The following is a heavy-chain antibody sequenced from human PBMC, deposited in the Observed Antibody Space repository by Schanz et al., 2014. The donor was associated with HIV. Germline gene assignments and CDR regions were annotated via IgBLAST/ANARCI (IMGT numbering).Heavy chain of an antibody. D-gene: IGHD4-17*01. J-gene: IGHJ4*02. V-gene: IGHV3-21*06. CDR3: ARDLHDYGDARTDY. CDR2: ICSGGGYK. Sequence: EVHLVESGGGLVEPGGSLRLSCEASGFSFSSFSMNWVRQAPGKGLEWVSSICSGGGYKYYADSVNGRFTISRDNAKNSLHLQMSRLGAEDTAVYYCARDLHDYGDARTDYWGQGILVTVSS. CDR1: GFSFSSFS.